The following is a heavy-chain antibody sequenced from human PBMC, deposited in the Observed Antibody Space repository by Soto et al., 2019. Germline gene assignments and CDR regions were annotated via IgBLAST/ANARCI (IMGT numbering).Heavy chain of an antibody. V-gene: IGHV6-1*01. D-gene: IGHD2-15*01. J-gene: IGHJ6*02. Sequence: SQTLSLTCAISRDSVSRNSVAWNWIRQSPSRGLEWLGRTYYRSKWYNNYAESVKSRITINPDTSKNQFSLQLNSVTPEDTAVYYCARGQADYYAMDVWGQGTTVTVS. CDR2: TYYRSKWYN. CDR3: ARGQADYYAMDV. CDR1: RDSVSRNSVA.